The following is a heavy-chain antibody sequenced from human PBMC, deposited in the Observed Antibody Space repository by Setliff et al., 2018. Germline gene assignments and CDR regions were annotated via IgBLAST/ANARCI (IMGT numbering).Heavy chain of an antibody. CDR2: INPNSGGT. D-gene: IGHD5-12*01. Sequence: ASVKVSCKASGYTFTDYYMHWVRQAPGQGLEWMGWINPNSGGTNSAQKFQARITMTRDTSISTAYMELSRLTSDDSAVYYCARAVSGYDYHYFDKWGQGTLVTV. CDR3: ARAVSGYDYHYFDK. V-gene: IGHV1-2*02. J-gene: IGHJ4*02. CDR1: GYTFTDYY.